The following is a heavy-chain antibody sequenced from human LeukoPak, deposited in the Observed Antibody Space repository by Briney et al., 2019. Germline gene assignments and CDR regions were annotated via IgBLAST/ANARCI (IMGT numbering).Heavy chain of an antibody. V-gene: IGHV3-30*03. CDR1: GFTFSSYG. D-gene: IGHD6-13*01. CDR2: ISYDGRNK. CDR3: ASHWAQQLVSDY. Sequence: PGGSLRLSCAASGFTFSSYGMHWVRQAPGKGLEWVAVISYDGRNKYYADSVKGRFTISRDNSKNTLCLQMNSLRVEDTAVYYCASHWAQQLVSDYWGQGTLVTVSS. J-gene: IGHJ4*02.